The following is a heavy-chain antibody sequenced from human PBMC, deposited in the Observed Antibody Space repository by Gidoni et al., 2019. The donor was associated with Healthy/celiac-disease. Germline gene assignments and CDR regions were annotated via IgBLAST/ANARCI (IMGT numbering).Heavy chain of an antibody. J-gene: IGHJ4*02. CDR3: ARDRPLHYYYDSSGPYYY. D-gene: IGHD3-22*01. Sequence: QVQLVQSGAEVKKPGASVKVSCKASGYTFPGYYMHWVRQAPGQGLEWMGWINPNSGGTNYAQKFQGRVTMTRDTSISTAYMELSRLRSDDTAVYYCARDRPLHYYYDSSGPYYYWGQGTLVTVSS. CDR2: INPNSGGT. V-gene: IGHV1-2*02. CDR1: GYTFPGYY.